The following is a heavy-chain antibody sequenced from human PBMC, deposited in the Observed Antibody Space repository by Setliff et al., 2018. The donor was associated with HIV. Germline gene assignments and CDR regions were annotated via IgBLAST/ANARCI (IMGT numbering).Heavy chain of an antibody. V-gene: IGHV4-38-2*01. J-gene: IGHJ4*02. CDR1: GYSISSGYY. CDR2: IYHSGST. D-gene: IGHD5-12*01. CDR3: ARLPPQYSGYDSGAFGY. Sequence: SETLSLTCAVSGYSISSGYYWGWIRQPPGKGLEWIGSIYHSGSTYYNPSLKSRVTISVDTSKNQFSLKLSSVTAADTAVYYCARLPPQYSGYDSGAFGYWGQGTLVTVSS.